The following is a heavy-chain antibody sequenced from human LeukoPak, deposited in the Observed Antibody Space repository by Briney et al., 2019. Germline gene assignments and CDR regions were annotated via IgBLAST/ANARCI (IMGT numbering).Heavy chain of an antibody. D-gene: IGHD6-6*01. CDR1: GFTFSSYG. V-gene: IGHV3-30*02. J-gene: IGHJ5*02. CDR3: ARVVIAARPHWFDP. CDR2: IRYDGTEK. Sequence: GGSLRLSCAASGFTFSSYGMHWVRQAPGKGLEWVAFIRYDGTEKYYTDSVKGRFTISRDNSKNTLHLQMSGLRPDDTAVYYCARVVIAARPHWFDPWGQRTLVTVSS.